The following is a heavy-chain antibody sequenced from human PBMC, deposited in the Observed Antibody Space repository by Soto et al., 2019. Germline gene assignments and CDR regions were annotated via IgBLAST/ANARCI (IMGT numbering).Heavy chain of an antibody. V-gene: IGHV3-33*01. CDR2: IWYDGSNK. Sequence: GGSLRLSCAASGFTFSSYGMHWVRQAPGKGLEWVAVIWYDGSNKYYADSVKGRFTISRDNSKNTLYLQMNSLRAEDTAVYYCARETRLFRASLDYWGQGTLVTVSS. J-gene: IGHJ4*02. CDR3: ARETRLFRASLDY. D-gene: IGHD3-22*01. CDR1: GFTFSSYG.